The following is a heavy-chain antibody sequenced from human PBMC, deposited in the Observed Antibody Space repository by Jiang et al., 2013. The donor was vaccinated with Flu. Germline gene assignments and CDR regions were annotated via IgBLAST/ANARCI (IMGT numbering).Heavy chain of an antibody. CDR3: ARAHGIVGATSDYYFDY. CDR2: IDWDDDK. Sequence: KPTQTLTLTCTFSGFSLSTSGMCVSWIRQPPGKALEWLARIDWDDDKYYSTSLKTRLTISKDTSKNQVVLTMTNMDPVDTATYYCARAHGIVGATSDYYFDYWGQGTLVTASS. CDR1: GFSLSTSGMC. J-gene: IGHJ4*02. D-gene: IGHD1-26*01. V-gene: IGHV2-70*11.